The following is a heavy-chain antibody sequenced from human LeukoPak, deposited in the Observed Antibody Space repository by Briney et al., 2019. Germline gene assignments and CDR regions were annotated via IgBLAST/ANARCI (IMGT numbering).Heavy chain of an antibody. CDR3: ARDSGGADLDY. Sequence: GGSLRLSCAASGFTFSTYWMSWVRQAPGKGLEWVAVIWYDGSNKYYADSVKGRFTISRDNSKNTLYLQMNSLRAEDTAVYYCARDSGGADLDYWGQGTLVTVSS. J-gene: IGHJ4*02. CDR1: GFTFSTYW. D-gene: IGHD3-10*01. V-gene: IGHV3-33*08. CDR2: IWYDGSNK.